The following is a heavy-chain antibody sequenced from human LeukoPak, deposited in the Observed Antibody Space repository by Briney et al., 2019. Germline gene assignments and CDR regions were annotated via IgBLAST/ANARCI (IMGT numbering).Heavy chain of an antibody. Sequence: GESLKISCQPSGYTFIHYWISWVRPVPGKGLEWMGRIDPSDSYTNHGPPFQGHITISADRSLNTSYLQWSGLKASDTAMYFCARHGPTYFYDSSGVFDVWGRGTMVIVSS. J-gene: IGHJ3*01. CDR2: IDPSDSYT. V-gene: IGHV5-10-1*01. D-gene: IGHD3-22*01. CDR1: GYTFIHYW. CDR3: ARHGPTYFYDSSGVFDV.